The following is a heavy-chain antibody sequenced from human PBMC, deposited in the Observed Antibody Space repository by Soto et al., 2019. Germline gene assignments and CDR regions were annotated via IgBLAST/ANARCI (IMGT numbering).Heavy chain of an antibody. V-gene: IGHV4-59*01. Sequence: PSATLSLTCTVSGGSISSYYWSWIRQPPGKGLEWIGYIYYSGSTNYNPSLKSRVTISVDTSKNQFSLKLSSVTAADTAVYYCAGEDGKDRKIDYGGQGPLVTVSS. CDR3: AGEDGKDRKIDY. J-gene: IGHJ4*02. CDR2: IYYSGST. CDR1: GGSISSYY.